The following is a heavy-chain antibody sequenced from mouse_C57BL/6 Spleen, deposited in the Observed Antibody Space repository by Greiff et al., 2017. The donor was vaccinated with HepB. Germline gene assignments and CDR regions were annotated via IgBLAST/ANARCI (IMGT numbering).Heavy chain of an antibody. D-gene: IGHD3-2*02. CDR1: GYTFTGYW. Sequence: VQLQQSGAELMKPGASVKLSCKATGYTFTGYWIEWVKQRPGHGLEWIGEILPGSGSTNYNEKVKGKATFTADTSSNTAYMQLSSLTTEDSASYYCARRGGSSGYVFPFAYWGQGTLVTVSA. CDR2: ILPGSGST. CDR3: ARRGGSSGYVFPFAY. V-gene: IGHV1-9*01. J-gene: IGHJ3*01.